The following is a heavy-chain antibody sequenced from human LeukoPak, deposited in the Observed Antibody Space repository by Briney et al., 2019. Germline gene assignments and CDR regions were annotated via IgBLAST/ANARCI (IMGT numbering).Heavy chain of an antibody. CDR1: GFTFSSYW. D-gene: IGHD2-15*01. CDR3: GQGLLDY. Sequence: PGGSLRLSCEASGFTFSSYWMTWVRQAPGKGLEWVANIKQDGSEKYYVDSVKGRFTISGDNAKNSVYLQMNSLRAEDTAVYYCGQGLLDYWGQGTLVTVSS. CDR2: IKQDGSEK. V-gene: IGHV3-7*01. J-gene: IGHJ4*02.